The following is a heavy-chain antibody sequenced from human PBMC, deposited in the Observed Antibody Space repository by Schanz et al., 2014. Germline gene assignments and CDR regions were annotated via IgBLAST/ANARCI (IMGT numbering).Heavy chain of an antibody. V-gene: IGHV3-11*01. CDR3: ARDGGRDGYNLAFDV. Sequence: QVQLVESGGGVVRPGRSLRLSCAASGFTFSDYYMSWIRQAPGKGPEWVSYISSGGSDTYYADSVQGRFTISRDNARNSLYLQMNSLRAEDTAVYFCARDGGRDGYNLAFDVWGQGTLVTVSS. D-gene: IGHD5-12*01. J-gene: IGHJ3*01. CDR2: ISSGGSDT. CDR1: GFTFSDYY.